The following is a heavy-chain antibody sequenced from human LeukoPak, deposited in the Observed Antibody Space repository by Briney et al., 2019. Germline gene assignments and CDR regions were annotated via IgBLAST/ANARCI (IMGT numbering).Heavy chain of an antibody. CDR3: TRDRSSLSEETDY. V-gene: IGHV3-48*01. CDR1: GFTFSSYS. Sequence: GGSLRLSCAASGFTFSSYSMNWVRQAPGKGLEGVSYISGSRSTIYYADSVKGRFTISRDNAKNSLYLQMNSLRAEDTAVYYCTRDRSSLSEETDYWGQGTLVTVSS. CDR2: ISGSRSTI. J-gene: IGHJ4*02. D-gene: IGHD2-2*01.